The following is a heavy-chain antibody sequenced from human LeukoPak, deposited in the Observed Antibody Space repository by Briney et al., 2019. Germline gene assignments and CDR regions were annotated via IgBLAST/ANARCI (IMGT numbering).Heavy chain of an antibody. CDR2: ISWDGGTT. J-gene: IGHJ4*02. V-gene: IGHV3-43D*03. CDR1: GFTFDDHA. D-gene: IGHD6-13*01. CDR3: TKGLRFAAALTPFDY. Sequence: GGSLRLSCAASGFTFDDHAMHWVRQAPGKGLEWISLISWDGGTTYYADSVKGRFTISRDNSKNSVYLQMNSLRPEDTAIYYCTKGLRFAAALTPFDYWGQGTLVTVPS.